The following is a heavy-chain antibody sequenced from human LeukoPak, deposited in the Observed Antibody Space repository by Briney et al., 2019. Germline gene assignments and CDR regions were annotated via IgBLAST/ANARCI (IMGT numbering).Heavy chain of an antibody. CDR3: ARGPDFWSGYSSDY. D-gene: IGHD3-3*01. CDR1: GGSLSSYY. Sequence: PSETLSLTCTVSGGSLSSYYWSWVRQPPGKGLEWIGYIYYIGSTNYNPSLKSRVTISVDTSKNQFSLKRSSVTPADTALYYCARGPDFWSGYSSDYWGQGTLVTVSS. CDR2: IYYIGST. J-gene: IGHJ4*02. V-gene: IGHV4-59*01.